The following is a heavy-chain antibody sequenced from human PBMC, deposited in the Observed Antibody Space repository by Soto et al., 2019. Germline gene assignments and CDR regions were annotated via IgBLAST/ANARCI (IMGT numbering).Heavy chain of an antibody. Sequence: QLQLQESGSGLVKPSQTLSLTCAVSGGSISSGGYSWSWIRQPPGKGLEWIGYIYHSGSTYYNPSLKRRVTISVDRSKNQFSLKLSSVTAADTAVYYCARAVAELGYCSSTSCSNWFDPWGQGTLVTVSS. CDR2: IYHSGST. CDR1: GGSISSGGYS. V-gene: IGHV4-30-2*01. CDR3: ARAVAELGYCSSTSCSNWFDP. J-gene: IGHJ5*02. D-gene: IGHD2-2*01.